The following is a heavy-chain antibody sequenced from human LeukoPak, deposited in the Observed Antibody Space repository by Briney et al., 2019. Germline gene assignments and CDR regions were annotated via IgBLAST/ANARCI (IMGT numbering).Heavy chain of an antibody. D-gene: IGHD2-15*01. CDR1: GDSISSNSVA. CDR2: TYYRSGWYS. Sequence: SQTLSLTCAISGDSISSNSVAWNWIRQSPSRGLEWLGRTYYRSGWYSDYAVSVKGRINFNPDTSKNQFSLQLISVTPEDTAVYYCARDARAGYSLPLDYWGQGTLVTVSS. V-gene: IGHV6-1*01. CDR3: ARDARAGYSLPLDY. J-gene: IGHJ4*02.